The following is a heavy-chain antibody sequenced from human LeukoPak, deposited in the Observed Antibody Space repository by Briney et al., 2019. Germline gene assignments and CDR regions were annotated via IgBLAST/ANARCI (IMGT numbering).Heavy chain of an antibody. D-gene: IGHD6-13*01. V-gene: IGHV3-20*04. J-gene: IGHJ3*02. CDR3: ARVSIAAAGTSAFDI. Sequence: GGSLRLSCAASGFTFDDHGMSWVRQAPGKGLEWVSGINWNGGSTGYADSVKGRFTISRDNAKNSLYLQMNSLRAEDTALYYCARVSIAAAGTSAFDIWGQGTMVTVSS. CDR2: INWNGGST. CDR1: GFTFDDHG.